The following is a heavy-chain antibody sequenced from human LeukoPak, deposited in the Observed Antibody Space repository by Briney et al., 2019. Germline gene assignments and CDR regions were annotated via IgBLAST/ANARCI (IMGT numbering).Heavy chain of an antibody. Sequence: SETLSLTCTVSGGSISSYYWSWIRQPPGKGLEWIGYIYYSGTTNYNPSLKSRVTISVDRSKNQFSLKLTSVTAADTAVYYCARGQRGLPYWGQGTLVTVSS. J-gene: IGHJ4*02. D-gene: IGHD2-21*01. CDR2: IYYSGTT. CDR1: GGSISSYY. V-gene: IGHV4-59*01. CDR3: ARGQRGLPY.